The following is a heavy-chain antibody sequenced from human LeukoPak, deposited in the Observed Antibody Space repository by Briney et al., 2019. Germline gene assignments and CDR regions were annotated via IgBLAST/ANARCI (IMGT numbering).Heavy chain of an antibody. J-gene: IGHJ5*02. CDR1: GGTFSSYA. CDR2: IIPIFGTA. Sequence: GASVKVSCKASGGTFSSYAISRVRQAPGQGLEWMGGIIPIFGTANYAQKFQGRVTITADESTSTAYMELSSLRSEDTAVYYCARVTWDKWEQNWFDPWGQGTLVTVSS. V-gene: IGHV1-69*13. CDR3: ARVTWDKWEQNWFDP. D-gene: IGHD1-26*01.